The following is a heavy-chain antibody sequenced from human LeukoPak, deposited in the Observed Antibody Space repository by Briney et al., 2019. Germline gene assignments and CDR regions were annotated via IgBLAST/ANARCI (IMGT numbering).Heavy chain of an antibody. CDR1: GFTFRSHW. J-gene: IGHJ6*02. CDR3: GRIAINANNGMDV. D-gene: IGHD1/OR15-1a*01. CDR2: IKPDGSES. V-gene: IGHV3-7*01. Sequence: GGSLRLSCAASGFTFRSHWMTWVRQAPGKGLEWVANIKPDGSESYYVDSVMGRFSISRDNAKNSLYLQMNSLRAEDTAVYYCGRIAINANNGMDVWGQGTTVTVS.